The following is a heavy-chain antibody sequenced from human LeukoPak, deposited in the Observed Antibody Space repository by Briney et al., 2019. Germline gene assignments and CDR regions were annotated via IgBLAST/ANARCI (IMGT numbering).Heavy chain of an antibody. D-gene: IGHD2-15*01. CDR3: ARQREGYCSGGTCYNNWFDP. Sequence: SETLSLTCTVSGSMYNYYWSWIRQPPGKGLEWIGYIHYNGITNYNPSLKSRVTISVDTSKNQFSLRLSSVTAADTAVYYCARQREGYCSGGTCYNNWFDPWGQGTLVTVSS. CDR2: IHYNGIT. J-gene: IGHJ5*02. CDR1: GSMYNYY. V-gene: IGHV4-59*08.